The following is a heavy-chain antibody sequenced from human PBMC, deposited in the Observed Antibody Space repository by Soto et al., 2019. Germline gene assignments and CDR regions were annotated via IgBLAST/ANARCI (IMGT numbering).Heavy chain of an antibody. CDR1: GYTFTSYY. D-gene: IGHD5-18*01. J-gene: IGHJ6*02. Sequence: ASVKVSCKASGYTFTSYYMHWVRQAPGQGLEWMGIINPSGGSTSYAQKFQGRVTMTRDTSTSTVYMELSSLRSEDTAVYYCARGGSGYSYGNHYYYYGMDVWGQGTTVTVSS. V-gene: IGHV1-46*01. CDR3: ARGGSGYSYGNHYYYYGMDV. CDR2: INPSGGST.